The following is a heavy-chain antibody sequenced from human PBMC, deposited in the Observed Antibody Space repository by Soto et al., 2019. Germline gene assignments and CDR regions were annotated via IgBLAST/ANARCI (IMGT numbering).Heavy chain of an antibody. CDR3: AKEPVSITIFGVSGMDV. CDR1: GGSISSYY. D-gene: IGHD3-3*01. J-gene: IGHJ6*02. CDR2: IYYSGST. V-gene: IGHV4-59*12. Sequence: PSETLSLTCAVYGGSISSYYWSWIRQPPGKGLEWIGYIYYSGSTYYNPSLKSRVTISVDTSKNQFSLNLSSVTAADTAVYYCAKEPVSITIFGVSGMDVWGRGTTVTVS.